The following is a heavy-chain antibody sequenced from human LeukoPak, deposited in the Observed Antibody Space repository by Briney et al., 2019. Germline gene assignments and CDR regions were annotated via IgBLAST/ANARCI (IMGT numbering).Heavy chain of an antibody. CDR3: ARHVGTIAAAGTSWFDP. V-gene: IGHV4-59*08. CDR1: GGSISSYY. J-gene: IGHJ5*02. CDR2: IYYSGST. D-gene: IGHD6-13*01. Sequence: SETLSLTCTVSGGSISSYYWSWIRQPPGKGLEWIGYIYYSGSTNYNPSLKSRVTISVDASKNQFSLKPSSVTAADTAVYYCARHVGTIAAAGTSWFDPWGQGTLVTVSS.